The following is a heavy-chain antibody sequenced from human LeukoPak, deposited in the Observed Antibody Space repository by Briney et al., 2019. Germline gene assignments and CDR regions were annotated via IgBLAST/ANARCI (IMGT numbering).Heavy chain of an antibody. V-gene: IGHV1-2*02. CDR2: INPNSGGT. J-gene: IGHJ5*02. Sequence: ASVKVSCKASGYTFTGYYMDWVRQAPGQGLEWMGWINPNSGGTNYAQKFQGRVTMPRDTSISTACMELSRLRSDDTAVYYCARGESGIRMVRGVSPWGQGTLVTVSS. CDR3: ARGESGIRMVRGVSP. D-gene: IGHD3-10*01. CDR1: GYTFTGYY.